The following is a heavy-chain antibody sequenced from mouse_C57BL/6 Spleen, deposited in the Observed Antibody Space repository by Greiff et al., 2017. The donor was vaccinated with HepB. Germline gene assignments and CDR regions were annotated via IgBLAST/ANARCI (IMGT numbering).Heavy chain of an antibody. Sequence: EVKLQESGGGLVQPKGSLKLSCAASGFSFNTYAMNWVRQAPGKGLEWVARIRSKSNNYATYYADSVKDRFTISRDDSESMLYLQMNNLKTEDTAMYYCVRHWSKEDAMDYWGQGTSVTVSS. CDR1: GFSFNTYA. J-gene: IGHJ4*01. CDR3: VRHWSKEDAMDY. CDR2: IRSKSNNYAT. V-gene: IGHV10-1*01. D-gene: IGHD2-5*01.